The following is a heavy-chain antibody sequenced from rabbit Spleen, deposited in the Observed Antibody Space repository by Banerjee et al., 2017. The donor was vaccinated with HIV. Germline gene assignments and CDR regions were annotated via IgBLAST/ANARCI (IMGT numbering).Heavy chain of an antibody. J-gene: IGHJ3*01. Sequence: QSLEESGGGLVQPGGSLKLSCKASGFDFSNYGVNWVRQAPGKGLEWVGCVDPLSGNTYYANWVNGRFTISSHNAQNTLYLQLNSLTAADTATYFCVRDGTGGSYFALWGQGTLVTVS. CDR1: GFDFSNYG. V-gene: IGHV1S7*01. CDR3: VRDGTGGSYFAL. D-gene: IGHD8-1*01. CDR2: VDPLSGNT.